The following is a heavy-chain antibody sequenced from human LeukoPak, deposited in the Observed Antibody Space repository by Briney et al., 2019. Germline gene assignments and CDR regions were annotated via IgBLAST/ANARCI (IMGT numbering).Heavy chain of an antibody. V-gene: IGHV3-23*01. CDR1: GFTFSSYA. CDR2: ISGSGGST. CDR3: AKETYSSGWYPYFDY. D-gene: IGHD6-19*01. Sequence: PGGSLRLSCVASGFTFSSYAMSWVGQAPGKGLEWVSGISGSGGSTYYADSVKGRFTISRDNSKNTLFLQMNSLRAEDTAVYYCAKETYSSGWYPYFDYWGQGTLVTVSS. J-gene: IGHJ4*02.